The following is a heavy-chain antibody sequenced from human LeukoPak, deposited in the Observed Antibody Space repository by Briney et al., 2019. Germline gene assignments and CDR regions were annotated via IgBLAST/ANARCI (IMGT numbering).Heavy chain of an antibody. CDR2: IRSKANSYAT. Sequence: GGSLRLSCAASGFTFSGSAMHWVRQASGKGLEWVGRIRSKANSYATAYAASVKGRFTISRDDSKNTAYLQMNSLKTEDTAVYYCTRADYYDSSGYISTDAFDIWGQGTMVTVSS. V-gene: IGHV3-73*01. J-gene: IGHJ3*02. D-gene: IGHD3-22*01. CDR1: GFTFSGSA. CDR3: TRADYYDSSGYISTDAFDI.